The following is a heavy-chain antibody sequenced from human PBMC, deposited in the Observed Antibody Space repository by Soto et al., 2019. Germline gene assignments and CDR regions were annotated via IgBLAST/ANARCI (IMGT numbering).Heavy chain of an antibody. D-gene: IGHD2-15*01. Sequence: QVQLQESGPGLVKPSGTLSLTCAVAGGSISANWWSWVRQAAGKGLEWSGEIYYCGTTYYNPSLKGRVIILVDKSASQISPTLSSVTAADTAVYYCARHVAVPRTRGFDYWGQGALVAVSS. CDR3: ARHVAVPRTRGFDY. V-gene: IGHV4-4*02. J-gene: IGHJ4*02. CDR2: IYYCGTT. CDR1: GGSISANW.